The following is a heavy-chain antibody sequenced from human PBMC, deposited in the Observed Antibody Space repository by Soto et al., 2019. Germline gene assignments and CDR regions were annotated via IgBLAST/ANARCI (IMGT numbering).Heavy chain of an antibody. V-gene: IGHV1-18*01. CDR2: INVYNGDR. CDR3: ARLQLGGDRMLNWFDP. Sequence: ASVKVSCKAQGYIFTKYGIGWVRQAPGHGLEWMGLINVYNGDRKVAQKFQDRVSMTTDTATDTAYMELKSLRPGDTAVYYCARLQLGGDRMLNWFDPWGQGTLVTVSS. CDR1: GYIFTKYG. J-gene: IGHJ5*02. D-gene: IGHD2-21*02.